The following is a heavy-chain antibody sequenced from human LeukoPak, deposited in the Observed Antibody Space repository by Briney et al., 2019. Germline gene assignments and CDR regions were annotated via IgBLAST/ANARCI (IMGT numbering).Heavy chain of an antibody. CDR1: GLRFSNYG. V-gene: IGHV3-30*02. D-gene: IGHD5-18*01. J-gene: IGHJ3*02. CDR3: AKVRVDTAMVDAFDI. CDR2: IRFDGSSK. Sequence: GGSLRLSCAAPGLRFSNYGMHWVRQAPGKGLEWVAFIRFDGSSKYFADSVKGRFIISRDNFQNTLILQMNNLKVEDTAVYYCAKVRVDTAMVDAFDIWGQGTRVVVSS.